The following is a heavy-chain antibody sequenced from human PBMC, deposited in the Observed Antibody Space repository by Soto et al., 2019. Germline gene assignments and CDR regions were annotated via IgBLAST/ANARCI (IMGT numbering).Heavy chain of an antibody. CDR2: IVSDGSAI. V-gene: IGHV3-33*01. Sequence: GGSLRLSCAVSGFPFSFFGFHWVRQSPGKGLEWLGVIVSDGSAIYHADSLEGRFFISRDNSKDILYLQMNSLRVEDTAVYYCARDDAFDNENGFDMWGQGTMVTVSS. CDR1: GFPFSFFG. CDR3: ARDDAFDNENGFDM. D-gene: IGHD3-3*02. J-gene: IGHJ3*02.